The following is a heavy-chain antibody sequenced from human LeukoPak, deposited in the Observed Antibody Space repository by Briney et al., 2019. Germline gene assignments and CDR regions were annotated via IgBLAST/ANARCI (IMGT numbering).Heavy chain of an antibody. CDR1: GDSMSSNIYY. CDR2: VFSTGST. J-gene: IGHJ5*02. V-gene: IGHV4-39*07. D-gene: IGHD6-13*01. Sequence: PSEPLSLTCNVSGDSMSSNIYYWVWVRQPPRQSLEWIGSVFSTGSTYYNPSLGSRVAMSVDTSKSQFSLRLSSVTAADTAVYYCAAQQPGALIVDPWGQGTLVTVSS. CDR3: AAQQPGALIVDP.